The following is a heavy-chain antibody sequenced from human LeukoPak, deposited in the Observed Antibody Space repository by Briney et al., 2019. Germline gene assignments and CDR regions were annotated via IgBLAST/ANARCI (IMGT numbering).Heavy chain of an antibody. Sequence: SETLSLTCTVSGFYVSSGYYWGWIRQPPGEGLQWIGSIYHRGTTYYNPSLKSRVTISVDTSKNQFSLKLSSVTAADTAVYYCARHAYYYGSGLGWFDPWGQGTLVTVSS. CDR2: IYHRGTT. CDR1: GFYVSSGYY. J-gene: IGHJ5*02. D-gene: IGHD3-10*01. V-gene: IGHV4-38-2*02. CDR3: ARHAYYYGSGLGWFDP.